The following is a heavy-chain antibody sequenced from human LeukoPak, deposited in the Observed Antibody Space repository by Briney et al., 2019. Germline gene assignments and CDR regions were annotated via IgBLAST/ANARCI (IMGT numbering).Heavy chain of an antibody. V-gene: IGHV3-48*01. CDR1: VVTFSSFA. J-gene: IGHJ4*02. Sequence: PGGSLRLSCAASVVTFSSFAMNWGRQAPGKRLERVAYISGTIGSIYYADSVKGRFSIARDNAKNSLYLQMNSLRAEDTAVYYCARDEPGGRATTNDYWGQGTLVTVSS. CDR2: ISGTIGSI. D-gene: IGHD1-26*01. CDR3: ARDEPGGRATTNDY.